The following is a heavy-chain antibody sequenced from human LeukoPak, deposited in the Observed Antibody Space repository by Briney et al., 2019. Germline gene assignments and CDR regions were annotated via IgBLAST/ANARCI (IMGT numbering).Heavy chain of an antibody. CDR1: GGSISSGGYS. Sequence: PSQTLSLTCAVSGGSISSGGYSWSWIRQPPGKGLEWIGYIYHSGSTYYNPSLKSRVTISVDRSKNQFSLKLSSVTAADTAVYYCARDPSSWSWYFDLWGRGTLVTVSS. V-gene: IGHV4-30-2*01. J-gene: IGHJ2*01. CDR2: IYHSGST. CDR3: ARDPSSWSWYFDL. D-gene: IGHD6-13*01.